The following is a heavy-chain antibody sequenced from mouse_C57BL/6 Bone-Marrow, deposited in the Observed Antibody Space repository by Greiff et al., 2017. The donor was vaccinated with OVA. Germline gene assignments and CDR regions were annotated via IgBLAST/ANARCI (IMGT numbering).Heavy chain of an antibody. Sequence: EVQLQQSVAELVRPGASVKLSCTASGFNIKNTYMHWVKQRPEQGLEWIGRIDPANGNTKYAPKFQGKATITADTSSNTAYLQLSSLTSEDTAIYYCAPLPPLSGRGDYFDYWGQGTTLTVSS. J-gene: IGHJ2*01. D-gene: IGHD6-2*01. CDR2: IDPANGNT. V-gene: IGHV14-3*01. CDR3: APLPPLSGRGDYFDY. CDR1: GFNIKNTY.